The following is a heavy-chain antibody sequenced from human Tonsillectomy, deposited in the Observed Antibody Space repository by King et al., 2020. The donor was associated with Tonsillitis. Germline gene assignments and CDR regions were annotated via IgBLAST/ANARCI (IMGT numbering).Heavy chain of an antibody. CDR2: INHSGST. CDR1: GGSFSDDF. V-gene: IGHV4-34*01. Sequence: VQLQQWGAGLLKPSETLSLTCAVYGGSFSDDFWSWIRQPPGKGLEWSGDINHSGSTNSNPSLKSRVTISMDTSKNQFSLKLSSMTAADTAVYYCARGKYDFWSGYSDYFDYWGRGTLVTVSS. D-gene: IGHD3-3*01. J-gene: IGHJ4*02. CDR3: ARGKYDFWSGYSDYFDY.